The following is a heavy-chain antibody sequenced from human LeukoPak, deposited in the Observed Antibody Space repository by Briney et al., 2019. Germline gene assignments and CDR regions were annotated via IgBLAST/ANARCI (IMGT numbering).Heavy chain of an antibody. CDR1: GFTFSSYG. D-gene: IGHD3-3*01. CDR3: AKDLQYYDFWSGYTFDY. V-gene: IGHV3-30*18. J-gene: IGHJ4*02. Sequence: PGGSLRLSCVASGFTFSSYGMHWVRQAPGKGLEWVAVISYDGSNKYYSDSVKGRFTISRDNSKNTLYLQMNSLRAEDTAVYYCAKDLQYYDFWSGYTFDYWGQGTLVTVSS. CDR2: ISYDGSNK.